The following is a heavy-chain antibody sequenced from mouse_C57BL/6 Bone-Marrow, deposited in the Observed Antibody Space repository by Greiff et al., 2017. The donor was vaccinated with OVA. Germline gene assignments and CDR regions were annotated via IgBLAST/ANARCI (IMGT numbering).Heavy chain of an antibody. V-gene: IGHV1-64*01. J-gene: IGHJ2*01. CDR1: GYTFTSYW. D-gene: IGHD2-2*01. Sequence: VQLQQPGAELVKPGASVKLSCKASGYTFTSYWMHWVKQRPGQGLEWIGMIHPNSGSTNYNEKFKSKATLTVDKSSSTAYMQLSSLTSEDSAVYYCARHLYYGYDVADFDYWGQGTTLTVSS. CDR3: ARHLYYGYDVADFDY. CDR2: IHPNSGST.